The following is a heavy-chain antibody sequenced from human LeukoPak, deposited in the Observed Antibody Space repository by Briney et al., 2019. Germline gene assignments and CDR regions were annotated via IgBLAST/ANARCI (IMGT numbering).Heavy chain of an antibody. V-gene: IGHV3-74*01. CDR1: GFTFSSYW. J-gene: IGHJ4*02. CDR3: ARRIQGMAPYYLDY. D-gene: IGHD5-24*01. CDR2: INSDGGST. Sequence: GGSLRLSCTASGFTFSSYWMHWVRQAPGKGLVWVPRINSDGGSTSYADSVKGRFTISRDNAKNTLYLQMNSLRAEDTAVYYCARRIQGMAPYYLDYWGQGTLVTVSS.